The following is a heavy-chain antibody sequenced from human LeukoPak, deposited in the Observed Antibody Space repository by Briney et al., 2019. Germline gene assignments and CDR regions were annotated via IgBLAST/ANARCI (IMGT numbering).Heavy chain of an antibody. CDR1: GFTFSSYS. V-gene: IGHV3-21*01. D-gene: IGHD2-15*01. Sequence: KPGGSLRLSCAASGFTFSSYSMNWVRQAPGEGLEWVSSITSSSSYIYYADSVKGRFTISRDNAKNSLYLQMNSLRAEDTAVYYCARDYCSGGSCYPRFDYWGQGTLVTVSS. CDR3: ARDYCSGGSCYPRFDY. J-gene: IGHJ4*02. CDR2: ITSSSSYI.